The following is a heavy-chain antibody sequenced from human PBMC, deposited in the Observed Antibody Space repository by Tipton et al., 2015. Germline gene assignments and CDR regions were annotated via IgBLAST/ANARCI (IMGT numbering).Heavy chain of an antibody. CDR3: AKDLRDFDDYVGAVDM. CDR2: IYYSGST. D-gene: IGHD4-17*01. CDR1: GGSVSSGTYY. V-gene: IGHV4-61*01. J-gene: IGHJ3*02. Sequence: TLSLTCTVSGGSVSSGTYYWSWIRQPPGKGLEWIGYIYYSGSTNYNPSLKSRVTISVDTSKNQFSLKLRSVTAADTAVYYCAKDLRDFDDYVGAVDMWGQGTMVTVSS.